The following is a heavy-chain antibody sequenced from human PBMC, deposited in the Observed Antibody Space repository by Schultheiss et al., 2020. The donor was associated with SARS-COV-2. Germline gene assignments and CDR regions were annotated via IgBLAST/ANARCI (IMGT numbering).Heavy chain of an antibody. Sequence: GGSLRLSCAASGFTFSSYWMHWVRQAPGKGLVWVSRINSDGSSTSYADSVKGRFTISRDNAKNTLYLQMNSLRAEDTAVYYCAKETSITIFGVVTPSAEYFQHWGQGTLVTVAS. V-gene: IGHV3-74*01. J-gene: IGHJ1*01. CDR1: GFTFSSYW. CDR3: AKETSITIFGVVTPSAEYFQH. D-gene: IGHD3-3*01. CDR2: INSDGSST.